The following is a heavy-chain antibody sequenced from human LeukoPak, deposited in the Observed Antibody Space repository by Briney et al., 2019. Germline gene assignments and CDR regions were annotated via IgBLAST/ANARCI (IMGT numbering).Heavy chain of an antibody. CDR1: GGTFSSYA. D-gene: IGHD3-22*01. J-gene: IGHJ3*02. Sequence: SVKVSCKASGGTFSSYAISWVRQAPGQGLEWLGGILPIFGTANYAQNFRGRVTITTDESTSTAYMELSSLRSEDTAVYYCARGRFYYYDSSGYCDAFDIWGQGTMVSVSS. V-gene: IGHV1-69*05. CDR3: ARGRFYYYDSSGYCDAFDI. CDR2: ILPIFGTA.